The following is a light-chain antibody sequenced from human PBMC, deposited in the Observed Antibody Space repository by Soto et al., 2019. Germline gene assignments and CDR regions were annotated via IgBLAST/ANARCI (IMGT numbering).Light chain of an antibody. Sequence: DIQRTQSPSTLSGSVGYMFTITFLASQTISSWLAWYKQKQGKDPKLLIYKASTLKSGVPSRFSGSGSGKDFTITVSSLQHEDFETYYCQQVYDYQLTFGGGTQ. J-gene: IGKJ4*01. CDR2: KAS. V-gene: IGKV1-5*03. CDR3: QQVYDYQLT. CDR1: QTISSW.